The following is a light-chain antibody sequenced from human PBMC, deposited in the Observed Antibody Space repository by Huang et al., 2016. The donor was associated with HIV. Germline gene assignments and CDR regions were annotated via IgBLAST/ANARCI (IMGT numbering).Light chain of an antibody. Sequence: DIVMTQSPDSLAVSLGERATINCKSSQTVLYSSNNKNYLAWYQQKPGQPPKLLIYCASTRESGVPDRFSGSGSGTDFTLTISSLQAEDVAVYYCQQYYSNPWGFGQGTKVEIK. CDR3: QQYYSNPWG. CDR1: QTVLYSSNNKNY. CDR2: CAS. V-gene: IGKV4-1*01. J-gene: IGKJ1*01.